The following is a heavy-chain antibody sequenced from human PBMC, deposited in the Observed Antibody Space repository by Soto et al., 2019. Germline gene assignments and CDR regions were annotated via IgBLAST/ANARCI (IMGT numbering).Heavy chain of an antibody. D-gene: IGHD6-13*01. Sequence: PTQTLTLTCTVSGFSLTTRGMTLGWIRQPPGRAPEWLALSTQYSPSLQSRLTFTKDTSKNHVVLTMTNMDPVDKATYYCTLRQDTSRGPIYWCQGSLVTV. V-gene: IGHV2-5*01. CDR3: TLRQDTSRGPIY. CDR1: GFSLTTRGMT. J-gene: IGHJ4*02. CDR2: ST.